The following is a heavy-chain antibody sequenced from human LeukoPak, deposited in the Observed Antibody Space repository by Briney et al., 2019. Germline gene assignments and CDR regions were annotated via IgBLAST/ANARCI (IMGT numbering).Heavy chain of an antibody. V-gene: IGHV3-9*01. CDR2: ISWNGGSI. D-gene: IGHD6-13*01. CDR3: AKDRSSSSWYAGNWFDP. Sequence: GWSLRLSCAASGFTFDDYAMHWVRQAPGKGLEWVSGISWNGGSIGYADSVKGRFTISRDNAKNSLYLEMNSLRGEDTAWYYCAKDRSSSSWYAGNWFDPWGQGTLVTVSS. J-gene: IGHJ5*02. CDR1: GFTFDDYA.